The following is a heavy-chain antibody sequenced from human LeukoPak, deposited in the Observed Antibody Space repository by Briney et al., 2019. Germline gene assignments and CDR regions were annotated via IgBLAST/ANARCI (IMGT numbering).Heavy chain of an antibody. CDR3: ARHSMVRGVIRSGLTQFDY. D-gene: IGHD3-10*01. Sequence: PSETLSLTCTVSGGSISSGYYWGWIRQPPGKGLEWIGSIYHSGSTYYNPSLKSRVTISVDTSKNQFSLKLSSVTAADTAVYYCARHSMVRGVIRSGLTQFDYWGQGTLVTVSS. J-gene: IGHJ4*02. CDR2: IYHSGST. V-gene: IGHV4-38-2*02. CDR1: GGSISSGYY.